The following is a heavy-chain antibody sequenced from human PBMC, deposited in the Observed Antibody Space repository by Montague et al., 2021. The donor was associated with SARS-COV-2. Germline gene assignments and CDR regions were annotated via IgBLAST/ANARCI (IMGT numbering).Heavy chain of an antibody. V-gene: IGHV2-5*01. CDR1: GLSLSTSGVG. D-gene: IGHD5-12*01. CDR2: IYWNDDK. CDR3: ARSLPTTAMDA. Sequence: PPLGKPTQTLTLTCTFSGLSLSTSGVGVGWTRQPPGKALEWLALIYWNDDKRYSPSLKSRLTITKDTSKNQVVLTMTNMDPVDTATYYCARSLPTTAMDAWGQGTTVTVSS. J-gene: IGHJ6*02.